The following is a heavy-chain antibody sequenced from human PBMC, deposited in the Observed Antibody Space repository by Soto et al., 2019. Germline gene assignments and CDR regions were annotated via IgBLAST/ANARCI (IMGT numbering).Heavy chain of an antibody. Sequence: EVQLLESGGGLVQPGGSLRVSCAASGFTFRNFVMSWVRQAPGKGLEWVSAIRGSGGETFYADSVKGRFNISRDNSRNTLYLQMNSLRDEDTALYFCAQDRGWGVVSPSHDYWGRGTLVTVSS. V-gene: IGHV3-23*01. J-gene: IGHJ4*02. CDR3: AQDRGWGVVSPSHDY. CDR2: IRGSGGET. D-gene: IGHD2-21*01. CDR1: GFTFRNFV.